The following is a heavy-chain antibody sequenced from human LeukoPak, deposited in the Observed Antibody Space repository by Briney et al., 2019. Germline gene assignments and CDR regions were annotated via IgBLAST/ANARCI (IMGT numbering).Heavy chain of an antibody. V-gene: IGHV4-61*01. J-gene: IGHJ3*02. CDR2: IYYSGST. CDR3: AREGYCSSTSCSDAFDI. Sequence: SETLSLTCTVSGGSISSSSYYWSWIRQPPGKGLEWIGYIYYSGSTNYNPSLKSRVTISVDTSKNQFSLKLSSVTAADTAVYYCAREGYCSSTSCSDAFDIWGQGSMVTVSS. D-gene: IGHD2-2*01. CDR1: GGSISSSSYY.